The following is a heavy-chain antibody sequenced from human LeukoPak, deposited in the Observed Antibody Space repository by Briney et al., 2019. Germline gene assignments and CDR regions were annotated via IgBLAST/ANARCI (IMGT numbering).Heavy chain of an antibody. V-gene: IGHV1-18*04. J-gene: IGHJ4*02. CDR2: ISAYNGNT. CDR1: GYTFTSYG. CDR3: ARGSSGYSYGYAVDY. D-gene: IGHD5-18*01. Sequence: AASVKVSCKASGYTFTSYGISRVRQAPVQGLEWMGWISAYNGNTNYAQKLQGRVTMTTDTSTSTAYMELRSLRSDDTAVYYCARGSSGYSYGYAVDYWGQGTLVTVSS.